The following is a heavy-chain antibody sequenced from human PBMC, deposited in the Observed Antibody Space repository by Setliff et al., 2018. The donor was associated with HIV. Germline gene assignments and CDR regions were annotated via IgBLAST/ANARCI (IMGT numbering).Heavy chain of an antibody. CDR1: GGSISSYY. CDR3: ARVQMAYAAFDV. J-gene: IGHJ3*01. CDR2: IYYSGSS. D-gene: IGHD4-17*01. Sequence: ETLSLTCTVSGGSISSYYWSWIRQPPGKGLEWIGYIYYSGSSDNNPSLKSRVTLSVDTSKHQFSLKLSSVTAADAAVYYCARVQMAYAAFDVWGQGTMVTVSS. V-gene: IGHV4-59*01.